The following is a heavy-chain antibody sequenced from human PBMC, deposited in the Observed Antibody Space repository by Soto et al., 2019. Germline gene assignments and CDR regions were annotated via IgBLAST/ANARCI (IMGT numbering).Heavy chain of an antibody. Sequence: QVQLQQWGAGLLKPSETLSLTCAVYGGSFRGYYWSWIRQPPGKGREWIGEIKHSGSTNYNPSLKSRVTVSVYTSKNQFSLKLSSVTAADKAVYYCARGRLEIVVVVASRQNWFDPWGQGTLVTVSS. J-gene: IGHJ5*02. V-gene: IGHV4-34*01. CDR2: IKHSGST. CDR3: ARGRLEIVVVVASRQNWFDP. D-gene: IGHD2-15*01. CDR1: GGSFRGYY.